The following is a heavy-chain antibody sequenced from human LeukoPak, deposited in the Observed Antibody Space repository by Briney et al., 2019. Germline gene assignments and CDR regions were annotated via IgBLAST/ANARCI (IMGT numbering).Heavy chain of an antibody. CDR1: GFTFSSFA. CDR3: ARHDSFIPY. Sequence: GGALRLSCTASGFTFSSFAMSWVRQAPGKGLEWVSGISDSGRATYYTDSVRGRCTISRDNSKNTVYLQMSNLRAEDTAVYFCARHDSFIPYWGQGSLVTVSS. CDR2: ISDSGRAT. D-gene: IGHD5-18*01. J-gene: IGHJ4*02. V-gene: IGHV3-23*01.